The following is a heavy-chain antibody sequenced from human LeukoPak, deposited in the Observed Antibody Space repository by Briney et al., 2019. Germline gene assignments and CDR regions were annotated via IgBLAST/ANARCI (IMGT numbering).Heavy chain of an antibody. CDR2: FDPEVGET. J-gene: IGHJ6*03. V-gene: IGHV1-24*01. D-gene: IGHD3-10*01. Sequence: ASVKVSCKVSGYTLTELSMHWVRQAPGKGLEWMGGFDPEVGETIYAQKFQGRVTMTEDTSTDTAYMELSSLRSEDTAVYYCARDKVVRGVITRYHEGTHMDVWGKGTTATVSS. CDR3: ARDKVVRGVITRYHEGTHMDV. CDR1: GYTLTELS.